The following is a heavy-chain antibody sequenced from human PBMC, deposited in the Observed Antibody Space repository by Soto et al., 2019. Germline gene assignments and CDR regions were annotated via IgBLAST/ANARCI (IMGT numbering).Heavy chain of an antibody. V-gene: IGHV3-48*03. CDR1: GFTLSGYE. J-gene: IGHJ4*02. D-gene: IGHD3-10*01. CDR2: ISSAGSPI. CDR3: ARDKTVRGPSYFDS. Sequence: GGSLRLSCAASGFTLSGYEMSWVRQTPGKGLEWVSYISSAGSPIFYADSVKGRFIISRDSAKNSLYLQLNSLRAEDTAVYYCARDKTVRGPSYFDSWGQGTLVTVS.